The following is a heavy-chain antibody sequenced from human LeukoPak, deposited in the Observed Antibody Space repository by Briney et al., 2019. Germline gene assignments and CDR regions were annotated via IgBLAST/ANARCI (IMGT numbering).Heavy chain of an antibody. CDR1: GGSISSGGYY. CDR2: IYHSGST. Sequence: SETLSLTCTVSGGSISSGGYYWSWIRQPPGKGLEWIGYIYHSGSTYYNPSLKSRVAISVDRSKNQFSLKLSSVTAADTAVYYCARAGVAGLRDWFDPWGQGTLVTVSS. CDR3: ARAGVAGLRDWFDP. V-gene: IGHV4-30-2*01. J-gene: IGHJ5*02. D-gene: IGHD6-19*01.